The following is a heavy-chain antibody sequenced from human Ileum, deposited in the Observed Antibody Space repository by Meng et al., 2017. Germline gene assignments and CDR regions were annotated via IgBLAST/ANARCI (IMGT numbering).Heavy chain of an antibody. Sequence: QDQLVQSGAEGKKPGASVKVSCKASGYTFTTYGISWVRQAPGQGLEWMGWMNTDKGNTNYAQKFQGRVTMTRDTSTSTAYMELRSLRSDDTAVYYCAREGAYNGGDYWGQGTLVTVSS. V-gene: IGHV1-18*01. J-gene: IGHJ4*02. D-gene: IGHD1-1*01. CDR1: GYTFTTYG. CDR3: AREGAYNGGDY. CDR2: MNTDKGNT.